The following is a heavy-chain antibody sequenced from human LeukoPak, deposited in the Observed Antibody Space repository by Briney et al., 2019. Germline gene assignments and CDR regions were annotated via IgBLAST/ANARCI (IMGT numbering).Heavy chain of an antibody. D-gene: IGHD6-19*01. J-gene: IGHJ4*02. CDR3: ARDTIVAGTGFDY. Sequence: PGGPLRLSCAASGFTFSSYGMHWVRQAPGKGLEGVAVIWYDGSNKYYADSVKGRFTISRDNSKNTLYLQMNSLRAEDTAVYYSARDTIVAGTGFDYWGQGTLVTVSS. CDR2: IWYDGSNK. V-gene: IGHV3-33*01. CDR1: GFTFSSYG.